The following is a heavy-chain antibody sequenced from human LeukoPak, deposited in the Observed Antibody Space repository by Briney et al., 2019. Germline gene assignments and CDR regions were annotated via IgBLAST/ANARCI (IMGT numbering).Heavy chain of an antibody. CDR1: GFTFSSYA. J-gene: IGHJ4*02. Sequence: GWSLRLSCAASGFTFSSYAMHWVRQAPGKGLEWVAVISYDGSNKYYADSVKGRFTISRDNSKNTLYLQMNSLRAEDTAVYYCARDRRRRTYYYDSSGYYFGDYWGQGTLVTVSS. V-gene: IGHV3-30-3*01. CDR2: ISYDGSNK. CDR3: ARDRRRRTYYYDSSGYYFGDY. D-gene: IGHD3-22*01.